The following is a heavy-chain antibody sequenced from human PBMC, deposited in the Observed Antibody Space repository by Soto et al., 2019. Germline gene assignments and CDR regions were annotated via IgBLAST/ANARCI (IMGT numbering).Heavy chain of an antibody. CDR2: MNPNSGDT. Sequence: QVQLVQSGAEVKKPGASVKVSCKASGYTFSSYDINWVRQATGQGLEWMGWMNPNSGDTNYPQKFQGRVTMTRNTSIATAYMELSSLRSEDTAVYYCARGLKFTTPLVRGVNPYHYYYMDVWGEGTTVTVSS. J-gene: IGHJ6*03. CDR3: ARGLKFTTPLVRGVNPYHYYYMDV. V-gene: IGHV1-8*01. CDR1: GYTFSSYD. D-gene: IGHD3-10*01.